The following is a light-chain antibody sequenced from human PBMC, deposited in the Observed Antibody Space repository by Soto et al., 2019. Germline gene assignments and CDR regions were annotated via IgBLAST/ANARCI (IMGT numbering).Light chain of an antibody. V-gene: IGKV3-20*01. J-gene: IGKJ5*01. CDR3: QQYGSSPIT. CDR1: QSVSNTY. CDR2: GTS. Sequence: EIVMTQSPGTLSLSPGERATLSCRASQSVSNTYLAWHQQKPGQAPRLLIYGTSSRATGIPDRLSGSGSGTDFPLTISRLEPEDFAVYYCQQYGSSPITFGQGTRLEIK.